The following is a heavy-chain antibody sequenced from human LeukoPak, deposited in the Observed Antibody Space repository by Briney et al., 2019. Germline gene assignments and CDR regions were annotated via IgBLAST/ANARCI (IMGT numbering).Heavy chain of an antibody. Sequence: PGGSLRLSCAASGFTLTRNHMNWVRQVPGKGLEWVSIIYSSDATYYADSVKGRFTVSRDKAKNTLYLQMNSLRADDTAVYYCARGYYDSSYYFDYWGQGTLVTVSS. CDR2: IYSSDAT. CDR3: ARGYYDSSYYFDY. V-gene: IGHV3-66*01. CDR1: GFTLTRNH. D-gene: IGHD3-22*01. J-gene: IGHJ4*02.